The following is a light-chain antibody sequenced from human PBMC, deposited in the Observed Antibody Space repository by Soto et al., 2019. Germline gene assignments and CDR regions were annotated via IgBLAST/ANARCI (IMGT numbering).Light chain of an antibody. J-gene: IGKJ4*01. V-gene: IGKV3-20*01. CDR3: QQYGNSLT. CDR2: GAS. CDR1: QSVRSNY. Sequence: EILMTQSPATLSVSPGERVTLSCRASQSVRSNYVAWYQQKPGQAPRLLIYGASNRATGIPDRFSGGGSGTDFTLTISRLEPEDFAVYYCQQYGNSLTLGGGTKVDIK.